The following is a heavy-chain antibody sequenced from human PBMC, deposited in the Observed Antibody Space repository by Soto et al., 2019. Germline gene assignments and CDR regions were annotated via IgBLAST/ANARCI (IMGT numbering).Heavy chain of an antibody. V-gene: IGHV3-30-3*01. CDR2: ISYDGSNK. CDR1: GFTFSTYA. Sequence: QVQLVESGGGVVQPGRSLRLSCAASGFTFSTYAMHWVRQAPGKGLEWVAVISYDGSNKYYADSVKGRLTISRDNSKNTLYLQMNSLRPEDTAVYYCARVNTVTTSWYFDLWGRGTLVTVSS. D-gene: IGHD4-4*01. J-gene: IGHJ2*01. CDR3: ARVNTVTTSWYFDL.